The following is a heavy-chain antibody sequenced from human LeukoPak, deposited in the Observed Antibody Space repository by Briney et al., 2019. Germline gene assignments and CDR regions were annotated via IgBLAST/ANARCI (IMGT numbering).Heavy chain of an antibody. CDR3: ARDLSGVTGYTYGRGIDY. V-gene: IGHV3-7*01. J-gene: IGHJ4*02. CDR2: IKQDGSEK. CDR1: GFTFSSYW. Sequence: GGSLRLSCAASGFTFSSYWMTWVRQAPGKGLEWVANIKQDGSEKYYVDSVKGRFTISRDNAKNSLYLQMNSLRAEDTAVYYCARDLSGVTGYTYGRGIDYWGQGTLVTVSS. D-gene: IGHD5-18*01.